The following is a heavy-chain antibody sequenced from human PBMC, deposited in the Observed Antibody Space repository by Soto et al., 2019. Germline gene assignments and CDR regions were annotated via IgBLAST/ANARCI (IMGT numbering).Heavy chain of an antibody. D-gene: IGHD3-16*01. Sequence: ASVKVSCKASGYTFTGYYMHWVRQAPGQGLEWMGWINAYSGSTNYAQKLQGRVTMTTDTSTSTAYMELRSLGSDDTAVYYCARVGVLSKMLGLPRAFDIWGQGTMVTVSS. CDR3: ARVGVLSKMLGLPRAFDI. CDR1: GYTFTGYY. J-gene: IGHJ3*02. V-gene: IGHV1-18*04. CDR2: INAYSGST.